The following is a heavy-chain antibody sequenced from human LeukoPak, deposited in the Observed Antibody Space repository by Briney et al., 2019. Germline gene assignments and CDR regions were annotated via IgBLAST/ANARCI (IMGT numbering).Heavy chain of an antibody. CDR3: ARGSVLYYMDV. V-gene: IGHV3-33*01. D-gene: IGHD3-3*01. Sequence: PGGSLRLSCAASGFTFSSYGMHWVRQAPGKGLEWVAVIWYDGSNKYYADSVKGRFTISRDNSKNTLYLQMNSLRAEDTAVYYCARGSVLYYMDVWGKGTTVTVSS. J-gene: IGHJ6*03. CDR2: IWYDGSNK. CDR1: GFTFSSYG.